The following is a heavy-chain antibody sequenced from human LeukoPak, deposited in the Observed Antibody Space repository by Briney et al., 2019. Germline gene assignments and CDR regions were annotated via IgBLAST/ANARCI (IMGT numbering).Heavy chain of an antibody. V-gene: IGHV1-3*01. CDR2: INAGNGNT. D-gene: IGHD5-18*01. Sequence: ASVKVSCKASGYTFTSYAMHWVRQASGQRLEWMGWINAGNGNTKYSQKFQGRVTITRDTSASTAYMELSSLRSEDTAVYYCARDGDVDTAMVTNWFDPWGQGTLVTVSS. J-gene: IGHJ5*02. CDR3: ARDGDVDTAMVTNWFDP. CDR1: GYTFTSYA.